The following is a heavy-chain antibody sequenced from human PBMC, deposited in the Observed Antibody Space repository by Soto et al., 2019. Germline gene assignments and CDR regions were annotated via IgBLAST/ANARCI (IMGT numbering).Heavy chain of an antibody. CDR1: GYTFTGYY. CDR2: INPNSGGT. V-gene: IGHV1-2*02. CDR3: GRDKRDYYDSSGYYYDY. D-gene: IGHD3-22*01. Sequence: PSVKVSCKASGYTFTGYYMHWVRQAPGQGLEWMGWINPNSGGTNYAQKFQGRVTMTRDTSISTAYMELSRLRSDDTAVYYCGRDKRDYYDSSGYYYDYWGQGTLVTVSS. J-gene: IGHJ4*02.